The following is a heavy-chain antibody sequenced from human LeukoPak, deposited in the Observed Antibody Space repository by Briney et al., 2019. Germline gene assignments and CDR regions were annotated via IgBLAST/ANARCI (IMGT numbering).Heavy chain of an antibody. V-gene: IGHV4-59*01. Sequence: SETLSLTCTVSGGSISTYYWSWLRQPPGKGLEWIGYISYSGGTNYNPSLKSRVTISVDTSKNHFSLKLSSVTAADTAVYYCARGDDTSGYYYYFDYWGQGTLVTVSS. CDR3: ARGDDTSGYYYYFDY. CDR2: ISYSGGT. D-gene: IGHD3-22*01. CDR1: GGSISTYY. J-gene: IGHJ4*02.